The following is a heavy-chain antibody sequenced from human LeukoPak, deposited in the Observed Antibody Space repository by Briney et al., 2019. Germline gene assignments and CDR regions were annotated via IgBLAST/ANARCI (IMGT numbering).Heavy chain of an antibody. CDR3: ASRAGIAVAGY. D-gene: IGHD6-19*01. CDR2: IYYSGST. J-gene: IGHJ4*02. V-gene: IGHV4-59*12. CDR1: GGSISSYY. Sequence: SETLSLTCTVSGGSISSYYWSWIRQPPGKGLEWIGDIYYSGSTNYNPSLKSRVTISVDTSKNQFSLKLSSVTAADTAVYYCASRAGIAVAGYWGQGTLVTVSS.